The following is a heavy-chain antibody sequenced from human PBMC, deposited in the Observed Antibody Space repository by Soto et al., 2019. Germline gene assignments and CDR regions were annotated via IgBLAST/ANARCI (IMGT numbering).Heavy chain of an antibody. Sequence: PSETLSLTCTVSGGSISSSSYYWGWIRQPPGKGLEWIGSIYYSGSTYYNPSLKSRVTISVDTSKNQFSLKLSSVTAADTAVYYCASQITVTTRYYYMDVWGKGITVTVSS. CDR2: IYYSGST. CDR1: GGSISSSSYY. J-gene: IGHJ6*03. CDR3: ASQITVTTRYYYMDV. V-gene: IGHV4-39*01. D-gene: IGHD4-17*01.